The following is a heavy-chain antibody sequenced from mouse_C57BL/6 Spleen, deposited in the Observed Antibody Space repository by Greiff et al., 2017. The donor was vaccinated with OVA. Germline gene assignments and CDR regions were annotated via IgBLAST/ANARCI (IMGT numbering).Heavy chain of an antibody. Sequence: QVQLQQPGAELVKPGASVKLSCKASGYTFTSYWMQWVKQRPGQGLEWIGEIDPSDSYTNYNQKFKGKATLTVDTSTSTAYMQLSSLTSEDSAVYYCARMEKDYWGQGTTLTVSS. CDR1: GYTFTSYW. CDR2: IDPSDSYT. J-gene: IGHJ2*01. V-gene: IGHV1-50*01. CDR3: ARMEKDY.